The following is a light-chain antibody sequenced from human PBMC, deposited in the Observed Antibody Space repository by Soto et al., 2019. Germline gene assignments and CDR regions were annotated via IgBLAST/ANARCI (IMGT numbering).Light chain of an antibody. V-gene: IGLV2-14*03. CDR2: DVS. J-gene: IGLJ2*01. CDR3: SSYTTSSTRI. CDR1: ASDVGGYGY. Sequence: QSVLTQPASVSGSPGQSITISCTGTASDVGGYGYVSWYQQYPGNAPQLIIYDVSNRPSGVSHRFSGSKSGNTASLTISGLQAEDEADYYCSSYTTSSTRIFGGGTKLTVL.